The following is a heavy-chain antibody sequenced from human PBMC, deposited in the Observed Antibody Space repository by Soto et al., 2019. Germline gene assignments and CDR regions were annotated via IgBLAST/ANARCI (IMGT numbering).Heavy chain of an antibody. CDR2: ISPYNGDT. CDR1: GYIFASYG. Sequence: ASVKVSCKTSGYIFASYGITWVRQAPGQGLEFMGFISPYNGDTDYAQNLQGRVTMTTDTSTSTAYMELRSLRSDDTAVYYCARGTRYYYYGMGVCRKRTTVTVCS. CDR3: ARGTRYYYYGMGV. V-gene: IGHV1-18*01. J-gene: IGHJ6*04.